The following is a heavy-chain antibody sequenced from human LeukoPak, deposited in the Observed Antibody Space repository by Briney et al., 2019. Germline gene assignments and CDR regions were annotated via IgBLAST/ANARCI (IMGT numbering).Heavy chain of an antibody. D-gene: IGHD3-22*01. CDR2: INPNSGGT. Sequence: ASVKVSCKASGYTFTGYYMRWVRQAPGQGLVWMGSINPNSGGTNYAQKFQGRVTMTRDTSISTAYMELSRLRSDDTAVYYCARLGWDSSGYSAFDIWGQGTMVTVSS. V-gene: IGHV1-2*02. J-gene: IGHJ3*02. CDR1: GYTFTGYY. CDR3: ARLGWDSSGYSAFDI.